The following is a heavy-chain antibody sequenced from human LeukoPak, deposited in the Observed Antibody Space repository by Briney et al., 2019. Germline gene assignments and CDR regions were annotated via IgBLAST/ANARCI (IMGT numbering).Heavy chain of an antibody. CDR1: GFTFINAW. J-gene: IGHJ4*02. V-gene: IGHV3-9*03. CDR2: ISWNSGSI. D-gene: IGHD6-6*01. Sequence: GGSLRLSCTASGFTFINAWMSWVRQAPGKGLEWVSGISWNSGSIGYADSVKGRFTISRDNAKNSLYLQMNSLRAEDMALYYCAKGGEKKQLAEFGYWGQGTLVTVSS. CDR3: AKGGEKKQLAEFGY.